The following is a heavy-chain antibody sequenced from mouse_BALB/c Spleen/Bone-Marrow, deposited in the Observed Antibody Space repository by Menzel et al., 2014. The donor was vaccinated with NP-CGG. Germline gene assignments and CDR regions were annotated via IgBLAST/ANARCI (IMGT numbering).Heavy chain of an antibody. CDR2: ITRGGNT. Sequence: EVQLVESGGGLVKPGGSLKLSCAASGFTFSSYAMSWVRQTPEKRLEWVASITRGGNTYYPDSVKGRFTISRDNARDILYLQMSSLRSEDTAMYYCVRGEIYYYGSTHYFDYWGQGTTLTVSS. V-gene: IGHV5-6-5*01. CDR3: VRGEIYYYGSTHYFDY. J-gene: IGHJ2*01. D-gene: IGHD1-1*01. CDR1: GFTFSSYA.